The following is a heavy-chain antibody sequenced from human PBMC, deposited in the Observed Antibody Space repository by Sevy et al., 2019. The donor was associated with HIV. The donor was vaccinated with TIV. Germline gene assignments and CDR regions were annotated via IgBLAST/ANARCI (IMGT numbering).Heavy chain of an antibody. CDR3: AKRDSITMIVVAHYYFDY. CDR2: ISGSGGST. Sequence: GESLKISCAASGFTFSSYAMSWVRQAPGKGLEWVSAISGSGGSTYYADSVKGRFTISRDNSKNTLYLQMNSLRAEDTAVSYCAKRDSITMIVVAHYYFDYWGQGTLVTVSS. V-gene: IGHV3-23*01. J-gene: IGHJ4*02. CDR1: GFTFSSYA. D-gene: IGHD3-22*01.